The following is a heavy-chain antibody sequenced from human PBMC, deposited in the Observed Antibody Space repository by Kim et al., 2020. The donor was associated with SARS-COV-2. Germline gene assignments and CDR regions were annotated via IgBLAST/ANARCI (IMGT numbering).Heavy chain of an antibody. CDR2: ITLTAGET. D-gene: IGHD1-1*01. V-gene: IGHV3-64D*06. CDR1: GFIFSNYA. CDR3: VKALYSRGYNTFDI. Sequence: GGSLRLSCLASGFIFSNYAMYWVRQAPGKGLEYVSSITLTAGETLYADSARDRFTISSDVSDNTLYLQLTSLRPEDTVVYYCVKALYSRGYNTFDIWGRGTMVTVSS. J-gene: IGHJ3*02.